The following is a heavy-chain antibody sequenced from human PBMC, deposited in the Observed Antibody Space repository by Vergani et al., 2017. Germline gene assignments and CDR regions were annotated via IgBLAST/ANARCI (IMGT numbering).Heavy chain of an antibody. J-gene: IGHJ5*01. D-gene: IGHD1-1*01. CDR3: ARWSNEKRLDS. V-gene: IGHV3-33*01. CDR2: TWYDGSNK. CDR1: GFTFSSHG. Sequence: QVQLVESEGGVVQPGRSLTLSCVASGFTFSSHGMHWVRQAPGKGLEWVAVTWYDGSNKYYGDSVKGRFTISRDNSKNTLYLQMNSLRVEDTAVYYCARWSNEKRLDSWGQGTLVTVSS.